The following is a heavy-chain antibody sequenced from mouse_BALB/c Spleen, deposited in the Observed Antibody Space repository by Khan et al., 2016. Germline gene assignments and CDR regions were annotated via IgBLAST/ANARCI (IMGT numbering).Heavy chain of an antibody. V-gene: IGHV2-5-1*01. J-gene: IGHJ4*01. CDR1: GFSLTSYG. Sequence: QVQLQQPGPSLVQPSQSLSITCTAAGFSLTSYGVHWVRQSPGKGLEWLGVIWRGGSTDYNAAFMSRLSITKDNSKSRVFFKMNNLQADYTAVYYCAKNHGSSGYSYAMDYLGQGTSVTVSS. D-gene: IGHD3-1*01. CDR2: IWRGGST. CDR3: AKNHGSSGYSYAMDY.